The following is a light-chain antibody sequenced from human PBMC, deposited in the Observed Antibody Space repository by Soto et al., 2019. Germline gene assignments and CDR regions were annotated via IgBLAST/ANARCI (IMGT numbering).Light chain of an antibody. Sequence: DIQMTQSPSTLSASVGDRVTITCRASQSISSWLAWYQQKPGKAPKLLIYKASNLQSGVPSRFSGSESGTEFTLTISSLQPDDSATYYCQQYNSYWTFGQGTKVEIK. CDR2: KAS. CDR3: QQYNSYWT. J-gene: IGKJ1*01. V-gene: IGKV1-5*03. CDR1: QSISSW.